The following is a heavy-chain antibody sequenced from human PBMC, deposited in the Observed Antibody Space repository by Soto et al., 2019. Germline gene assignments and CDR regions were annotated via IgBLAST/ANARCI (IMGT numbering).Heavy chain of an antibody. CDR2: ISGSGGST. CDR1: GFTFSSYA. J-gene: IGHJ5*02. V-gene: IGHV3-23*01. Sequence: PGESLKISCAASGFTFSSYAMSWVRQAPWKGLEWVSAISGSGGSTYYADSVKGRFTISRDNSKNTLYLQMNSLRAEDTAVYYCGSRGGFGYYESCGYGDAVVVDDRFDPWGQGTLVTVSS. D-gene: IGHD3-22*01. CDR3: GSRGGFGYYESCGYGDAVVVDDRFDP.